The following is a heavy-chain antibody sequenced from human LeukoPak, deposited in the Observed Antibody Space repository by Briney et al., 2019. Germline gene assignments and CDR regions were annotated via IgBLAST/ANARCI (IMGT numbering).Heavy chain of an antibody. CDR3: AREDTQLVEYDY. CDR1: GFTFSSYG. V-gene: IGHV3-33*01. Sequence: GGSLRLSCAAPGFTFSSYGMHWVRQAPGKGLEWVAVIWYDGSNKYYADSVKGRFTISRDNSENTLYLQMNSLRAEDTAVYYCAREDTQLVEYDYWGQGTLVTVSS. CDR2: IWYDGSNK. D-gene: IGHD6-6*01. J-gene: IGHJ4*02.